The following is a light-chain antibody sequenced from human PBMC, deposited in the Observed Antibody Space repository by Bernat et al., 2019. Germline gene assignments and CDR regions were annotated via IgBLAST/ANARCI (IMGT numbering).Light chain of an antibody. V-gene: IGKV1-9*01. Sequence: DIQLTQSPSFLSASIGDRVTITCRARQDISVYLAWYQQKSGKAPKLLIYAASTLQGGVPSRFSGSGSGTDFTLTINSLQPEDFATYYCQKLNSYPLTFGGGTKVEIK. CDR1: QDISVY. CDR2: AAS. CDR3: QKLNSYPLT. J-gene: IGKJ4*01.